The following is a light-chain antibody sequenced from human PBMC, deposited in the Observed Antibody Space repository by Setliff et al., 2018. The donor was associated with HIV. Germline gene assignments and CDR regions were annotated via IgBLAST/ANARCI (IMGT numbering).Light chain of an antibody. CDR3: QSYDSSLSGSNV. Sequence: PGQRVTISCTGTSSNIGAGYDVHWYQQLPGTAPKLLIYGNKFRPSGVPDRFSGSKSGTSASLTITGLQAEDEADYYCQSYDSSLSGSNVFGTGTKVTVL. J-gene: IGLJ1*01. CDR2: GNK. CDR1: SSNIGAGYD. V-gene: IGLV1-40*01.